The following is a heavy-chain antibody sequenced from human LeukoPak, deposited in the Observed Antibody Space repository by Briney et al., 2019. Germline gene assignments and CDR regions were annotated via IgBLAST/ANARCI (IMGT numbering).Heavy chain of an antibody. D-gene: IGHD3-10*01. CDR3: AGVLGVRDLAYFDY. J-gene: IGHJ4*01. CDR2: IRTEGSST. CDR1: GFTLNTYW. Sequence: GGSLRLSCAASGFTLNTYWMHWVRQAQGKGLVWVSRIRTEGSSTSYADSVRGRFTSSRANAKNKLYLQMNSLRAEDTAVYYCAGVLGVRDLAYFDYWGHGTLVTVSS. V-gene: IGHV3-74*01.